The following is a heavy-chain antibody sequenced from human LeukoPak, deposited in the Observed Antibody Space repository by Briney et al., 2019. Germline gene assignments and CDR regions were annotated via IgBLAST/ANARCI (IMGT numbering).Heavy chain of an antibody. CDR1: GGSISSYY. CDR2: IYYSGST. Sequence: SETLSLTCTVSGGSISSYYWSWIRQPPGMGLEWIGYIYYSGSTNYNPSLKSRVTISVDTSKNQFSLKLSSVTAADTAVYYCARRVCSSTSCYGWEYFDYWGQGTLVTVSS. CDR3: ARRVCSSTSCYGWEYFDY. J-gene: IGHJ4*02. V-gene: IGHV4-59*01. D-gene: IGHD2-2*01.